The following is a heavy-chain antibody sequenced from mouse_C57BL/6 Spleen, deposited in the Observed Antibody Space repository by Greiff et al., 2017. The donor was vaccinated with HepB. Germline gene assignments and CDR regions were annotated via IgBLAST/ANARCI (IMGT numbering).Heavy chain of an antibody. V-gene: IGHV1-39*01. CDR3: ARRGGSTPYYFDY. CDR1: GYSFTDYN. D-gene: IGHD1-1*01. J-gene: IGHJ2*01. CDR2: INPNYGTT. Sequence: VQLKQSGPELVKPGASVKISCKASGYSFTDYNMNWVKQSNGKSLEWIGVINPNYGTTSYNQKFKGKAKLTVDKSSSTAYMQLNSLTSEDSAVYYCARRGGSTPYYFDYWGQGTTLTVSS.